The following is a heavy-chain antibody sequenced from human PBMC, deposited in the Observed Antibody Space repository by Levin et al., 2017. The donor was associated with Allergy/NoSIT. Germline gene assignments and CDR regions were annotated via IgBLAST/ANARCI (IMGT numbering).Heavy chain of an antibody. D-gene: IGHD1-1*01. CDR2: ISDDGSSE. CDR3: VREIAEEGT. CDR1: GFTFSNYS. V-gene: IGHV3-30-3*01. J-gene: IGHJ4*02. Sequence: GGSLRLSCAASGFTFSNYSMHWVRQAPGKGLAWVGVISDDGSSEFYIDSVKGRFTISRDNSKNRLYLQMDSLRAEDTALYYCVREIAEEGTWGQGTLVIVSS.